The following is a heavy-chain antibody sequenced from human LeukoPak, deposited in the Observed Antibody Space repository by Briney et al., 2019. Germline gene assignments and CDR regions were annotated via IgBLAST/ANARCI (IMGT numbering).Heavy chain of an antibody. V-gene: IGHV3-48*03. CDR3: ARVVGDTYRGSFDS. CDR2: ISSGGSVI. J-gene: IGHJ4*02. Sequence: GGSLRLSCRASGFIFSNYEMNWVRQSPGKGLEWVTYISSGGSVIYYADSVKARFTISRDNAKNSLYLQRNSLRAEDTAVYYCARVVGDTYRGSFDSWGQGTLVTVSS. CDR1: GFIFSNYE. D-gene: IGHD1-26*01.